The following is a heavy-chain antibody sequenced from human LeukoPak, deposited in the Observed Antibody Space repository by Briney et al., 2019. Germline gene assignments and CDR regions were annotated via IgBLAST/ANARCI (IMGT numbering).Heavy chain of an antibody. Sequence: GGSLRLSCAASGFTSSSAWMSWVRQAPGKGLEWVGRIKSKTDGGTTDYAAPVKGRFTISRDDSKNTLYLQMNSLKTEDTAVYYCTTAGWELYYFDYWGQGTLVTVSS. CDR3: TTAGWELYYFDY. V-gene: IGHV3-15*01. D-gene: IGHD1-26*01. CDR1: GFTSSSAW. CDR2: IKSKTDGGTT. J-gene: IGHJ4*02.